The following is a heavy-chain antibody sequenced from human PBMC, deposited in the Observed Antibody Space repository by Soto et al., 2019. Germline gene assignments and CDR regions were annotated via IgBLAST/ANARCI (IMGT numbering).Heavy chain of an antibody. CDR3: ARDLHDYVSFRFDP. Sequence: PGGSLRLSCAASGCTFSSYSMNWVRQAPGKGLEWVSSISRSSSYIYYADSVKGRFTISRDNAKNSLYLQMNSLRAEDTAVYYCARDLHDYVSFRFDPWGQGTLVTVSS. CDR1: GCTFSSYS. V-gene: IGHV3-21*01. D-gene: IGHD3-16*01. J-gene: IGHJ5*02. CDR2: ISRSSSYI.